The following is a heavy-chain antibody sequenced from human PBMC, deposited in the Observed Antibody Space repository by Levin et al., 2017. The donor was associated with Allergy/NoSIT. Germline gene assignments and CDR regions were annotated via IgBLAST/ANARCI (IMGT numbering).Heavy chain of an antibody. CDR3: AKENHRSPSNPNLDY. Sequence: SQTLSLTCNVSGGSIRSGGDYWTWIRQHPGKGLEWIGFIYYSGSTFYNPSIKSRVTISVDTSKNQFSLRLNSVTAADTAVYYCAKENHRSPSNPNLDYWGQGTLVTVSS. J-gene: IGHJ4*02. V-gene: IGHV4-31*03. D-gene: IGHD1-14*01. CDR2: IYYSGST. CDR1: GGSIRSGGDY.